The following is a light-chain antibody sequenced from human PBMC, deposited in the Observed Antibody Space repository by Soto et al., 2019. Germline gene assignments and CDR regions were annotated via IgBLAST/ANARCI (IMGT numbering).Light chain of an antibody. CDR2: AAS. Sequence: DIQMTQSPSSLSASVGDRVTITCRASQSISNFLNWYQQTPGEAPKLLIYAASSLQSGVPSRFSGSGSGADFTLSISSLQPEDCATYYCQQFNSPPFTFGGGTKVDI. V-gene: IGKV1-39*01. CDR3: QQFNSPPFT. CDR1: QSISNF. J-gene: IGKJ4*01.